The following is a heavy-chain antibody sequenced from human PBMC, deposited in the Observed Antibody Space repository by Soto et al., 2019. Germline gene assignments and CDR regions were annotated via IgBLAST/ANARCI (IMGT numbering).Heavy chain of an antibody. CDR3: ARDLRGRGSGRFDP. CDR2: IYYSGVT. Sequence: WTWIRQQPGKGLEWIGYIYYSGVTYYNPSLKSRVTISVDTSKNQFSLKLSSVTAADTAVYYCARDLRGRGSGRFDPWGQGTLVTVSS. V-gene: IGHV4-31*02. D-gene: IGHD3-10*01. J-gene: IGHJ5*02.